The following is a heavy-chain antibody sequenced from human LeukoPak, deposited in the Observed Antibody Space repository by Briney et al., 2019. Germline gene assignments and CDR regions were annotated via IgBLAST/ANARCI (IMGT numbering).Heavy chain of an antibody. J-gene: IGHJ6*03. D-gene: IGHD5-12*01. CDR3: ARGNSGYDPDYYYYMDV. CDR2: INWNGGSI. CDR1: GFTFSSFG. V-gene: IGHV3-20*04. Sequence: GGSLRLSCTASGFTFSSFGMGWVRQAPGKGLEWVSGINWNGGSIHYVDSVKGRFTISRDNAKNSLYLQMNSLRAEDTALYYCARGNSGYDPDYYYYMDVWGKGTTVTVSS.